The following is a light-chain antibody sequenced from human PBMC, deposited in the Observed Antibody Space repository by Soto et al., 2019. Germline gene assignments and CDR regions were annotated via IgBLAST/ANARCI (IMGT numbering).Light chain of an antibody. CDR1: SSDVGGYNY. CDR3: SSYAGSSNV. Sequence: QSALTQPPSASGSPGQSVAISCTGTSSDVGGYNYVSWYQQHPGKAPKLMIYEVNNRPSGVPDRFSGSKSGNTASLTVSGLQAEDEADYYCSSYAGSSNVFGTGTRSPS. CDR2: EVN. J-gene: IGLJ1*01. V-gene: IGLV2-8*01.